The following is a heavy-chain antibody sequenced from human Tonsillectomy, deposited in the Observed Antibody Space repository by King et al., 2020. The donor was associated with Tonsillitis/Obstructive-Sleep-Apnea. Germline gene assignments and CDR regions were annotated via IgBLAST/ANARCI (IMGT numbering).Heavy chain of an antibody. V-gene: IGHV4-34*01. J-gene: IGHJ4*02. CDR1: GGSFSGYY. Sequence: VQLQQWGAGLLKPSETLSLTCAVYGGSFSGYYWSWIRQPPGKGLEWIGEINHSGSTNYNPSLKSRVTISVDTSKNQFSLKLSSVTAADTAVYYCARGRLYDFWSCYYHNFFGYWGQGTLVTVSS. CDR2: INHSGST. CDR3: ARGRLYDFWSCYYHNFFGY. D-gene: IGHD3-3*01.